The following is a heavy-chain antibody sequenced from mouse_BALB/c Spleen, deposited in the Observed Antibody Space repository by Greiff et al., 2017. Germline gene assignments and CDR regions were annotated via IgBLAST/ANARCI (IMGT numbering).Heavy chain of an antibody. J-gene: IGHJ4*01. V-gene: IGHV5-17*02. Sequence: EVKVVESGGGLVQPGGSRKLSCAASGFTFSSFGMHWVRQAPEKGLEWVAYISSGSSTIYYADTVKGRFTISRDNPKNTLFLQMTSLRSEDTAMYYCARKEIYYDYDGAMDYWGQGTSVTVSS. CDR1: GFTFSSFG. D-gene: IGHD2-4*01. CDR2: ISSGSSTI. CDR3: ARKEIYYDYDGAMDY.